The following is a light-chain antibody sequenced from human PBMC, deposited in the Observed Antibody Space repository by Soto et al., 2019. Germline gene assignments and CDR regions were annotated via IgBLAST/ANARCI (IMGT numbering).Light chain of an antibody. CDR3: QQLNSYPLT. J-gene: IGKJ4*01. V-gene: IGKV1-5*01. CDR1: QTISSW. CDR2: AAS. Sequence: DIQMTQSPSTLSGSVGYRFTITCRASQTISSWLAWYQQKPGKAPNVLIHAASVLQSGVPSRFSGSGSGTEFTLTINSLQPEDSATYYCQQLNSYPLTFGGGTTGDIK.